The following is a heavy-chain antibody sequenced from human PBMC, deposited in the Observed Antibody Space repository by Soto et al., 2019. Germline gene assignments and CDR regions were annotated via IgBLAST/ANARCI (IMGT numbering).Heavy chain of an antibody. J-gene: IGHJ6*02. CDR1: GYSISSGYY. D-gene: IGHD5-12*01. CDR2: IYHSGST. Sequence: PSETLSLTCAVSGYSISSGYYWGWIRQPPGKGLEWIGSIYHSGSTYYNPSLKSRVTISVDTSKNQFSLKLSSVTAADTAVYYCAREGGYDFSYYYYGMDVWGQGTTVTVSS. V-gene: IGHV4-38-2*02. CDR3: AREGGYDFSYYYYGMDV.